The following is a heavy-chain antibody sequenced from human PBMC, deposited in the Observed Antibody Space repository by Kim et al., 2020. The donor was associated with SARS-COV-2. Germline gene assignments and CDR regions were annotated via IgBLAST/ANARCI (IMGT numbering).Heavy chain of an antibody. Sequence: GSLRLSCAASGLSFDSSAMNWVRQAPGKGLEWVAVISFYGRNKAYAGSVKGRVTISRDNSKSTLHLQMNSLRVEDTAVYYCARGNYYESVSLSDYYNGMHVWGQGTTVTVSS. CDR3: ARGNYYESVSLSDYYNGMHV. D-gene: IGHD3-10*01. CDR1: GLSFDSSA. J-gene: IGHJ6*02. V-gene: IGHV3-30-3*01. CDR2: ISFYGRNK.